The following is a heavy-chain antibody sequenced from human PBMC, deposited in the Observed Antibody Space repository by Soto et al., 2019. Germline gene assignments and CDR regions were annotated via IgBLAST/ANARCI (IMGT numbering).Heavy chain of an antibody. Sequence: PGGSLRLSCAASGFTFSSYWMSWVRQAPGKGLEWVANIKQDGSEKYYVDSVKGRFTISRDNAKNSLYLQMNSLRAEDTAVYYCGLVRYYYYYMDVWGKATTVTVSS. D-gene: IGHD6-6*01. J-gene: IGHJ6*03. CDR1: GFTFSSYW. CDR2: IKQDGSEK. CDR3: GLVRYYYYYMDV. V-gene: IGHV3-7*01.